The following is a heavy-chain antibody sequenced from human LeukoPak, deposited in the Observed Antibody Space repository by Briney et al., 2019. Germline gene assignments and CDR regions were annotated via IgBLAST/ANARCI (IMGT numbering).Heavy chain of an antibody. CDR3: ASAATMVRGVRAFDI. Sequence: SETLSLTCSVSGGSISNSSYYWGWIRQPPGKGLEWIGNIFHSGNTFNNPPLKSRVTISVDTSKNQLSLKLRSVTAADTAVYFCASAATMVRGVRAFDIWGQGTMVTVSS. J-gene: IGHJ3*02. CDR1: GGSISNSSYY. D-gene: IGHD3-10*01. V-gene: IGHV4-39*07. CDR2: IFHSGNT.